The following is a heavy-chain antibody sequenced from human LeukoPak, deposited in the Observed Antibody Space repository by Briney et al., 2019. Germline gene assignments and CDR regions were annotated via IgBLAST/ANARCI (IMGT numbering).Heavy chain of an antibody. CDR2: ISSNGGST. CDR3: VKGELLWFGELNPDAFDI. J-gene: IGHJ3*02. V-gene: IGHV3-64D*06. D-gene: IGHD3-10*01. CDR1: GFTFSSYA. Sequence: GGSLRLSCSASGFTFSSYAMHWVRQAPGKGLEYVSAISSNGGSTYYADSVKGRFTISRDNSKNTLYLQMSSLRAGDTAVYYCVKGELLWFGELNPDAFDIWGQGTMVTVSS.